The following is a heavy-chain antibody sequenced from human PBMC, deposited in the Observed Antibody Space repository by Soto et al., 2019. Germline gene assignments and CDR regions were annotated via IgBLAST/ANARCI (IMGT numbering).Heavy chain of an antibody. CDR3: ARDVNDYGDLGLDY. V-gene: IGHV3-33*01. J-gene: IGHJ4*02. Sequence: QVQLVESGGGVVQPGRSLRLSCAASGFTFSRHGMHWVRQAPDKGLEWVALIWYDGSNKNYADSEKGRFTISRDASKITLYLQMNSLIAEDTAVYHCARDVNDYGDLGLDYWGQGTLVTVFS. CDR1: GFTFSRHG. CDR2: IWYDGSNK. D-gene: IGHD4-17*01.